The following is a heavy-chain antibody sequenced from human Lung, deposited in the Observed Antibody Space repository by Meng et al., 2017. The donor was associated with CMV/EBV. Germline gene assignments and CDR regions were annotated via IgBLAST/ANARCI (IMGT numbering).Heavy chain of an antibody. Sequence: SXTXSLXCAAYGGSFNGYYWSWIRQPPGKGLEWIGEINHSGSTTYNPSLKSRVTISVDTSKNQFSLKLSSVTAADTAVYYCERTTYDFWSGIYYYYYYGMDVWXQGTTVTVSS. V-gene: IGHV4-34*01. J-gene: IGHJ6*02. CDR1: GGSFNGYY. CDR3: ERTTYDFWSGIYYYYYYGMDV. CDR2: INHSGST. D-gene: IGHD3-3*01.